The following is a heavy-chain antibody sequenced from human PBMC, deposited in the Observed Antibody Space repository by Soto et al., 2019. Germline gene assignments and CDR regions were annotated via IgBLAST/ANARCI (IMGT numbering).Heavy chain of an antibody. J-gene: IGHJ4*02. Sequence: GASVKVSCKASGYTFTGYYMHWVRQAPGQGLEWMGWINPNSGGTNYAQKFQGWVTMTRDTSISTAYMELSRLRSDDTAVYYCARESTIAVAGQRWYYFDYWGQGTLVTVSS. CDR1: GYTFTGYY. D-gene: IGHD6-19*01. CDR3: ARESTIAVAGQRWYYFDY. CDR2: INPNSGGT. V-gene: IGHV1-2*04.